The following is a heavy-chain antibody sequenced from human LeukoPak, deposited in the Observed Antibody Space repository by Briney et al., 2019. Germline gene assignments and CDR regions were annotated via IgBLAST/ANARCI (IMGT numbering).Heavy chain of an antibody. CDR3: ARDPLDYYDSSGYLFDY. Sequence: SETLSLTCAVYGGSFSGYYWSWIRQPPGKGLKWIGEINHSGSTNYNPSLKSRVTISVDTSKNQLSLKLSSVTAADTAVYYCARDPLDYYDSSGYLFDYWGQGTLVTVSS. CDR2: INHSGST. CDR1: GGSFSGYY. D-gene: IGHD3-22*01. V-gene: IGHV4-34*01. J-gene: IGHJ4*02.